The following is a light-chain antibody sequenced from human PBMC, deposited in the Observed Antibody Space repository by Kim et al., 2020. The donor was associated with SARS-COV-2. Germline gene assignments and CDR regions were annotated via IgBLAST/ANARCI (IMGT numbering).Light chain of an antibody. J-gene: IGKJ4*01. CDR1: QSISNW. V-gene: IGKV1-5*03. CDR3: QQYNTYPLT. Sequence: DIQMTQSPSTLSASVGDRVTITCRASQSISNWLAWYQQKPGKAPKLLIYKASNLQSGVPSRFSGSESGTKFSLTISSLQPDDFATYYCQQYNTYPLTFGGGTKVDIK. CDR2: KAS.